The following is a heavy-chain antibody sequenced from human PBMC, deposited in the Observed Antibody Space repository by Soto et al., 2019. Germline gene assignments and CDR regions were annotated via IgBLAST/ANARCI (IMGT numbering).Heavy chain of an antibody. V-gene: IGHV1-18*01. CDR2: ISAYNGNT. J-gene: IGHJ5*02. D-gene: IGHD3-10*01. Sequence: SVKVSSKAPGGAFTSYGSSLVRHDTGQGREWMGWISAYNGNTSYAQKLQGRGTMTTGTCTSTAYMELRSLRSDDTSLFYCARSSTSMVRNWFAPWGKGTMVTVSS. CDR3: ARSSTSMVRNWFAP. CDR1: GGAFTSYG.